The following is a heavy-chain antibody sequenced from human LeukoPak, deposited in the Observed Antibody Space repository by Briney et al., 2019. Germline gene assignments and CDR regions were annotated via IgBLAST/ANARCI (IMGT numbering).Heavy chain of an antibody. CDR2: IYYSGST. CDR3: ARGPTVIYYYYGMDV. V-gene: IGHV4-59*01. J-gene: IGHJ6*02. Sequence: SETLSLTCTVSGASISSYYWSWIRQPPGKGLEWIGYIYYSGSTNYNPSLKSRVTISVDTSKNQFSLKLSSVTAADTAVYYCARGPTVIYYYYGMDVWGQGTTVTVSS. D-gene: IGHD4-11*01. CDR1: GASISSYY.